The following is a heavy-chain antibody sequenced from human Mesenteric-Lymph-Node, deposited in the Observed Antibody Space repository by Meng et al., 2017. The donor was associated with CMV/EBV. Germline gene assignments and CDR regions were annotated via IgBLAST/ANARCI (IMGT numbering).Heavy chain of an antibody. CDR2: ISANSGDT. D-gene: IGHD6-13*01. V-gene: IGHV1-2*02. CDR3: ARSSSSWYYFDY. J-gene: IGHJ4*02. CDR1: GYTFTTYG. Sequence: CKASGYTFTTYGINWVRQAPGQGLEWMGWISANSGDTNYAQNFQGRVTLTRDTSISTAYMELSRLRSDDTALYYCARSSSSWYYFDYWGQGTLVTVSS.